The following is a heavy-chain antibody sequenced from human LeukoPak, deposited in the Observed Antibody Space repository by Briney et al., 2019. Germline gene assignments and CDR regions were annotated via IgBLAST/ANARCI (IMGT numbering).Heavy chain of an antibody. CDR2: INHSGST. CDR1: GGSISGSSYY. J-gene: IGHJ5*02. Sequence: SETLSLTCTVSGGSISGSSYYWSWIRQPPGKGLEWIGEINHSGSTNYNPSLKSRVTISVDTSKNQFSLKLSSVTAADTAVYYCARGIISVGAITRGHWFDPWGQGTLVTVSS. CDR3: ARGIISVGAITRGHWFDP. D-gene: IGHD1-26*01. V-gene: IGHV4-39*07.